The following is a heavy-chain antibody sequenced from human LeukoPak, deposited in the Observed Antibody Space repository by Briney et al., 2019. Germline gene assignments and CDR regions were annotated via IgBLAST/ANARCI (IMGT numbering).Heavy chain of an antibody. CDR2: IYYSGST. CDR3: ARGLGYCTNGVCHTFDY. V-gene: IGHV4-30-4*08. D-gene: IGHD2-8*01. Sequence: SETLSLTCTVSGGSISSGDYYWSWIRQPPGKGLEWIGYIYYSGSTYYNPSLKSRVTISVDTSKNQFSLKLSSVTAADTAVYYCARGLGYCTNGVCHTFDYWGQGTLVTVSS. J-gene: IGHJ4*02. CDR1: GGSISSGDYY.